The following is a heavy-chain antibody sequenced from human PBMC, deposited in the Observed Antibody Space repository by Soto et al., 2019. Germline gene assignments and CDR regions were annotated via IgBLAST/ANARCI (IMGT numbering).Heavy chain of an antibody. V-gene: IGHV3-43*02. J-gene: IGHJ4*02. CDR3: PKAKFYSDSSPSDS. CDR1: GVTFADYA. D-gene: IGHD2-15*01. CDR2: INADGSEK. Sequence: VQMVAPGGGVVHPGGSLRLSCAVSGVTFADYAVHWVRQSAGKGLEWVSFINADGSEKYYADSARGRFTISRDNSKDSVYLQMNSLRLEDTDMYYCPKAKFYSDSSPSDSWCQRALVTVSS.